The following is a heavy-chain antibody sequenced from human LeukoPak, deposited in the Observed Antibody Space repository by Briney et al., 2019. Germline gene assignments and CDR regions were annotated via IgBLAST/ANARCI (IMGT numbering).Heavy chain of an antibody. CDR2: ISGSGGST. J-gene: IGHJ2*01. Sequence: QPGASLRLSCAASGFTFSSYAISWVRHAPGEGREWVSAISGSGGSTYYADSVKGRFPISRDNSKNPLYLQMNSLRAEDTAVYYCAKDHGLYYGSGSYYRYWYFDLWGRGTLVTASS. CDR1: GFTFSSYA. CDR3: AKDHGLYYGSGSYYRYWYFDL. D-gene: IGHD3-10*01. V-gene: IGHV3-23*01.